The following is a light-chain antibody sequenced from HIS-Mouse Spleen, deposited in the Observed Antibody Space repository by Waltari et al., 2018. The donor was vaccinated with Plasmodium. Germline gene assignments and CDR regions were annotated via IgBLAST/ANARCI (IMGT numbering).Light chain of an antibody. CDR2: EDS. Sequence: SYELTQPPSVSVSPGQTARSTCSGDALPKKSAYWYQQKSGQAPVLVIYEDSKRPSGIPERFSGSSSGTMATLTISGAQVEDEADYYCYSTDSSGNHRVFGRGTKLTVL. J-gene: IGLJ3*02. V-gene: IGLV3-10*01. CDR1: ALPKKS. CDR3: YSTDSSGNHRV.